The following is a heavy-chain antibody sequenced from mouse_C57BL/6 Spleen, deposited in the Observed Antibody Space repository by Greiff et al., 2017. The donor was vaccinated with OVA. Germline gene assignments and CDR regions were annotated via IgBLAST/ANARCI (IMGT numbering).Heavy chain of an antibody. CDR3: AYDGYYERYAMDY. CDR2: INPSNGGT. J-gene: IGHJ4*01. CDR1: GYTFTSYW. Sequence: QVQLQQPGTELVKPGASVKLSCKASGYTFTSYWMHWVKQRPGQGLEWIGNINPSNGGTNYNETFKSKATLTVDKSSSTAYMQLSSLTSEDSAVYYCAYDGYYERYAMDYWGQGTSVTVSS. V-gene: IGHV1-53*01. D-gene: IGHD2-3*01.